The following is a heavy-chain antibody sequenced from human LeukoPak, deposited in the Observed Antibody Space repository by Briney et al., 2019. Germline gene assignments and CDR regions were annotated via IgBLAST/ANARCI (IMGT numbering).Heavy chain of an antibody. Sequence: GASVKVSCKASGGTFSSYGITWVRQAPGQGLEWMGGITPIFGTANYAQKFQGRVTITADESTSTAYMELSSLRSEDTAVYYCARGGGEGGPAAIINYFDYWGQGTLVTVSS. D-gene: IGHD2-2*01. CDR3: ARGGGEGGPAAIINYFDY. CDR1: GGTFSSYG. J-gene: IGHJ4*02. V-gene: IGHV1-69*13. CDR2: ITPIFGTA.